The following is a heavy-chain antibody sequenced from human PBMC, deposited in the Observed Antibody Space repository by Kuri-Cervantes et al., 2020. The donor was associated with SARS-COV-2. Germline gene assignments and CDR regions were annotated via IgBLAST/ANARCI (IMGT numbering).Heavy chain of an antibody. D-gene: IGHD3-3*01. CDR2: IYHSGST. CDR3: ARQGFSKGGYFDY. J-gene: IGHJ4*02. V-gene: IGHV4-38-2*01. CDR1: GYSISSGYY. Sequence: GSLRLSCAASGYSISSGYYWGRIRQPPGKGLEWIGSIYHSGSTYYNPSLKSRATISVDTSKNQFSLKLSSVTAADTAVYYCARQGFSKGGYFDYWGQGTLVTVSS.